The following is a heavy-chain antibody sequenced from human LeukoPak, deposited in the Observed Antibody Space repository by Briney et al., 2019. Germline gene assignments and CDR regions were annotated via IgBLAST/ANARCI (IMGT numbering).Heavy chain of an antibody. CDR1: DGSISSYY. CDR3: ARGYDSSGYDAFDI. Sequence: SETLSLTCTVSDGSISSYYWSWIRQPPGKGLEWIGYIYYSGSTNYNPSLKSRVTISVDTSKNQFSLKLSSVTAADTAVYYCARGYDSSGYDAFDIWGQGTMVTVSS. J-gene: IGHJ3*02. D-gene: IGHD3-22*01. V-gene: IGHV4-59*01. CDR2: IYYSGST.